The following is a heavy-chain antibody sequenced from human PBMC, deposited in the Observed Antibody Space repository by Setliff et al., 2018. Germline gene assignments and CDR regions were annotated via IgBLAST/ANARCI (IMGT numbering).Heavy chain of an antibody. CDR3: ARYIPSAGCFDP. Sequence: SETLSLTCSVSGGSISSYFWNWVRQPAGKGLEWIGRIYSNENTNYNPSLRSRVTMSIDTSKNQLSLRLSSVTAADTAVYYCARYIPSAGCFDPWGQGALVTVSS. J-gene: IGHJ5*02. CDR2: IYSNENT. D-gene: IGHD2-21*01. CDR1: GGSISSYF. V-gene: IGHV4-4*07.